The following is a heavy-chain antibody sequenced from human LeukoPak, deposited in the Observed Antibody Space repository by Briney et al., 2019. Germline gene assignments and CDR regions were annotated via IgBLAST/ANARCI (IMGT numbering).Heavy chain of an antibody. V-gene: IGHV1-46*01. D-gene: IGHD2-8*01. Sequence: GASVKVSCKASGYTFTSYYMHWVRQAPGQGLEWMGIINPSGGSTSYAQKFQGRVTMTRDMSTSTVYMELSSLRSEDTAVYYCARERLMVYATLPIGAFDIWGQGTMVTVSS. J-gene: IGHJ3*02. CDR1: GYTFTSYY. CDR2: INPSGGST. CDR3: ARERLMVYATLPIGAFDI.